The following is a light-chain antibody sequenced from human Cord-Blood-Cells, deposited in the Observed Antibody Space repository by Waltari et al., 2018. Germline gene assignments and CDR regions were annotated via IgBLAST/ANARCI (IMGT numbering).Light chain of an antibody. J-gene: IGLJ3*02. CDR3: CSYAGSSTWV. Sequence: QSALTQTASVSGPPGQSTTISCTGASRDVGSYSLCSWYQQHPGKAPKLMIYEGSKLPSGVSNRFSGSKSGNTASLTISGLQAEDEADYYCCSYAGSSTWVFGGGTKLTVL. CDR1: SRDVGSYSL. V-gene: IGLV2-23*01. CDR2: EGS.